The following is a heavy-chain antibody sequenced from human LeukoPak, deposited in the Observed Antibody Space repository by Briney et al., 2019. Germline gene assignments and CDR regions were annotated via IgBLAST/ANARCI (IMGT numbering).Heavy chain of an antibody. CDR2: IWYDGSNK. J-gene: IGHJ4*02. V-gene: IGHV3-33*06. CDR1: GFTFSSYG. Sequence: GGSLRLSCAASGFTFSSYGMHWVRQAPGKGLEWVAVIWYDGSNKYYADSVKGRFTISRDNSKNTLSLQMNSLRAEDTAVYYCAKDSHIRNYYDSSGYYWYWGQGTLVTVSS. D-gene: IGHD3-22*01. CDR3: AKDSHIRNYYDSSGYYWY.